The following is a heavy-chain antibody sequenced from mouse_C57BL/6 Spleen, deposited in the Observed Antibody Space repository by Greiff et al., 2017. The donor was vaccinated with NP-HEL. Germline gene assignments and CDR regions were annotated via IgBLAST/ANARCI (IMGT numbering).Heavy chain of an antibody. CDR3: ARYMIYYGSSHWYFDV. CDR2: IRNKANGYTT. J-gene: IGHJ1*03. Sequence: EVQGVESGGGLVQPGGSLSLSCAASGFTFTDYYMSWVRQPPGKALEWLGFIRNKANGYTTEYSASVKGRFTISRDNSQSILYLQMNALRAEDSATYYCARYMIYYGSSHWYFDVWGTGTTVTVSS. CDR1: GFTFTDYY. D-gene: IGHD1-1*01. V-gene: IGHV7-3*01.